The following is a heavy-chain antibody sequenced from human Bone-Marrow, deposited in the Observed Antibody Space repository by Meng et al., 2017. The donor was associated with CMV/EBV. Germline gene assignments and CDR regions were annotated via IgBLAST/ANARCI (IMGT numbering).Heavy chain of an antibody. CDR1: GYTFSSYD. V-gene: IGHV1-8*01. CDR3: ARTPEYSSSSFIHYYYYYGMDV. CDR2: MNPNSGNT. J-gene: IGHJ6*02. D-gene: IGHD6-6*01. Sequence: ASVKVSCKASGYTFSSYDINWVRQATGQGLEWMGWMNPNSGNTGYAQKFQGRVTLTRNTSISTAYMELSDLRSEDTAVYYCARTPEYSSSSFIHYYYYYGMDVWGQGTTVTVSS.